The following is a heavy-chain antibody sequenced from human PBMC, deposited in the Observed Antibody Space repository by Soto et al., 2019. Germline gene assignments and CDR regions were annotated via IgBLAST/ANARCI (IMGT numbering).Heavy chain of an antibody. Sequence: QVQLVESEGGVVQPGRSLRLSCAASGFTFSSYGMHWVRQAPGKGLEWVAVISYDGSNKYYADSVKGRFTISRDNSKNTLYLQMNSLRAEDTAVYYCAKDPPARHNIKQHPRDDYWGQGTLVTVSS. D-gene: IGHD6-13*01. J-gene: IGHJ4*02. CDR1: GFTFSSYG. CDR2: ISYDGSNK. CDR3: AKDPPARHNIKQHPRDDY. V-gene: IGHV3-30*18.